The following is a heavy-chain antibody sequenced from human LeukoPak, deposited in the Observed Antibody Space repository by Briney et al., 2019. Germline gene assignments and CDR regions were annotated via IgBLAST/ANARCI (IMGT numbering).Heavy chain of an antibody. V-gene: IGHV3-30-3*01. Sequence: PGRSLRLSCAASGFTFSSYAMHWVRQAPGKGLEWVAVISYDGSNKHYADSVKGRFTISRDNSKNTLYLQMNSLRAEDTAVYYCARDLTVAGNYWGQGTLVTVPS. CDR2: ISYDGSNK. CDR3: ARDLTVAGNY. D-gene: IGHD6-19*01. J-gene: IGHJ4*02. CDR1: GFTFSSYA.